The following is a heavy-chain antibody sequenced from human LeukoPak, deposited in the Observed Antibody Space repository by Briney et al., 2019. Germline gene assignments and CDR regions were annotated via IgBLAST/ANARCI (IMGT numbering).Heavy chain of an antibody. CDR3: AKDWAPYCGGDCYFNY. Sequence: GGSLRVSCAASGFIFNNYGMHWVRQAPGKGLEWVAVISYDGSNKNYADSVKGRFTISRDSSKNTVYLQMNSLRVEDTAVYYCAKDWAPYCGGDCYFNYWGQGTLVTVSS. CDR1: GFIFNNYG. CDR2: ISYDGSNK. V-gene: IGHV3-30*18. J-gene: IGHJ4*02. D-gene: IGHD2-21*02.